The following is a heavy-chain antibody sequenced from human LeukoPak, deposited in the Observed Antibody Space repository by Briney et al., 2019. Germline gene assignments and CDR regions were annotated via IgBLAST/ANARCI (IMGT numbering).Heavy chain of an antibody. J-gene: IGHJ4*02. CDR2: INPNSGGT. CDR1: EYTFTGYY. CDR3: ARDNGYDLPLDY. V-gene: IGHV1-2*02. Sequence: ASVKVSCKASEYTFTGYYMHWVRQAPGQGLEWMGWINPNSGGTNYAQKFQGRVTMTRDTSISTAYMELSRLRSDDTAVYYCARDNGYDLPLDYWGQGTLVTVSS. D-gene: IGHD2-2*01.